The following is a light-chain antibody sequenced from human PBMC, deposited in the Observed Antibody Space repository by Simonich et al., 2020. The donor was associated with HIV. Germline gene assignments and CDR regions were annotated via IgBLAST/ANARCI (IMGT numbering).Light chain of an antibody. Sequence: EIVLTQSPGTLSLSPGERATLSCRARQSVSSSYLAWFQQKPGLAPRLLISDASSRDTGIPDRFSGSRSGTDFTITISRLEPEEFAVYYCQQYGSSPTWTFGQGTKVEIK. CDR2: DAS. CDR1: QSVSSSY. V-gene: IGKV3D-20*01. CDR3: QQYGSSPTWT. J-gene: IGKJ1*01.